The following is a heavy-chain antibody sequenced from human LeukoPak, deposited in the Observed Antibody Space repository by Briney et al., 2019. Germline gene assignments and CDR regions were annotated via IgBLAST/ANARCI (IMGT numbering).Heavy chain of an antibody. J-gene: IGHJ4*02. Sequence: GESLKISCKGSGYSFTGYWIGWVRPMSGKGLEWMGMIYPGDSDTGYSPSFQGQVTISADKSISTAYLQWSSLKASDTAMYYCASHSYSGTYYGKYYFDYWGQGTLVPSPQ. CDR2: IYPGDSDT. CDR1: GYSFTGYW. CDR3: ASHSYSGTYYGKYYFDY. D-gene: IGHD1-26*01. V-gene: IGHV5-51*01.